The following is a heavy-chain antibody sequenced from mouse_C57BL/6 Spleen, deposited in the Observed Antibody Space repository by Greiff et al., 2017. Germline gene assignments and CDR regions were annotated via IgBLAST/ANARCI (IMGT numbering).Heavy chain of an antibody. CDR2: IRNKANGYTT. Sequence: EVQLVESGGGLVQPGGSLSLSCAASGFTFTDYYMSWVRQPPGKALEWLGFIRNKANGYTTEYSASVKGRFTISRDNSQSILYLQMNALRAEDSATYYCARSSTMVTRGCDYWGQGTTLTVSS. D-gene: IGHD2-2*01. CDR3: ARSSTMVTRGCDY. CDR1: GFTFTDYY. V-gene: IGHV7-3*01. J-gene: IGHJ2*01.